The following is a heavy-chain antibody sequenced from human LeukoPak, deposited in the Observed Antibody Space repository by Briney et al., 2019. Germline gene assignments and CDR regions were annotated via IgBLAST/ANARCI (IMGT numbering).Heavy chain of an antibody. CDR1: GGSISSGSYY. CDR2: IYTSGST. CDR3: ATYATYYYYYMDV. Sequence: SQTLSLTCTVSGGSISSGSYYWSWIRQPAGKGLEWIGRIYTSGSTNYNPSLKSRVTISVDTSKNQFSLKLSSVTAADTAVYYCATYATYYYYYMDVWGKGTTVTVSS. D-gene: IGHD4-17*01. J-gene: IGHJ6*03. V-gene: IGHV4-61*02.